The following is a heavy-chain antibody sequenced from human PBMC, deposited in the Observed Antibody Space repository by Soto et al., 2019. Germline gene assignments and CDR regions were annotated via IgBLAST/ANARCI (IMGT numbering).Heavy chain of an antibody. V-gene: IGHV3-33*01. Sequence: QVQLVESGGGVVQPGRSLRLSCAASGFTFSSYGMHWVRQAPGKGLEWVAVIWYDGSNKYYADSVKGRFTISRDNSKNTLYLQMNSLRAEDTAVYYCARVKAHYYESRYVNWFDPWGQGTLVTVSS. D-gene: IGHD3-22*01. J-gene: IGHJ5*02. CDR2: IWYDGSNK. CDR3: ARVKAHYYESRYVNWFDP. CDR1: GFTFSSYG.